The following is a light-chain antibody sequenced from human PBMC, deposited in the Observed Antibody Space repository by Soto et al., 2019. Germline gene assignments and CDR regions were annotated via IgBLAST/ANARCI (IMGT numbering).Light chain of an antibody. CDR1: SSDIGKNP. V-gene: IGLV1-44*01. CDR3: SAGNGSHVL. Sequence: QSALTQPPSASATPGQRVIISCSGSSSDIGKNPVNWYQHLSGRAPKLLLYGNNQRPSGVPERFSSSKSGTSASLAITGLQSEDEADYYCSAGNGSHVLFGGGTKVTVL. J-gene: IGLJ2*01. CDR2: GNN.